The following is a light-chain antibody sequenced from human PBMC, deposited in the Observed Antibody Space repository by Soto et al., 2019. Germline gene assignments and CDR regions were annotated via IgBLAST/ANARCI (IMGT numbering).Light chain of an antibody. J-gene: IGKJ5*01. Sequence: DLVLSQSPDSLSVSLGEKAAIKCTSSQSVLDSSNNKNYLARYQQKPGQPPKLLIYWASTRASGVPDRFSGSGSGTDFTLKIRRVEAEDVGVYYCMQALQTPITFGQGTRLEIK. CDR2: WAS. V-gene: IGKV4-1*01. CDR3: MQALQTPIT. CDR1: QSVLDSSNNKNY.